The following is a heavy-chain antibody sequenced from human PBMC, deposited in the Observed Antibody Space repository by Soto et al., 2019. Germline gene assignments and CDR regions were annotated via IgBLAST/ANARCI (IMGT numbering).Heavy chain of an antibody. CDR2: IIPNNGGT. CDR3: ARGTFDSSGNYFAGWFDP. Sequence: AAVKVSCKASGYSFTDYYIHWVRQAPGQGLEWMGWIIPNNGGTKYAQKFQDRVTMTRDTSITTAYMELSRLRSDDTAVYYCARGTFDSSGNYFAGWFDPWGQGTLVTVSS. V-gene: IGHV1-2*02. CDR1: GYSFTDYY. J-gene: IGHJ5*02. D-gene: IGHD3-22*01.